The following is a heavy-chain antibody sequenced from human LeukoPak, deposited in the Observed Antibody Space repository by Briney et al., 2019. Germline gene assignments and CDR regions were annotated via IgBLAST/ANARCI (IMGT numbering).Heavy chain of an antibody. D-gene: IGHD6-13*01. CDR2: SYYSGST. J-gene: IGHJ4*02. CDR3: ARDAAAGPIDY. CDR1: GGSISTYY. V-gene: IGHV4-59*01. Sequence: SETLSLTCTVSGGSISTYYWSWIRQPPGKGLEWIGYSYYSGSTNYNPSLKSRVTISVDTSKNQFTLKLSSVTAANTAVYYCARDAAAGPIDYWGQGTLVTVSS.